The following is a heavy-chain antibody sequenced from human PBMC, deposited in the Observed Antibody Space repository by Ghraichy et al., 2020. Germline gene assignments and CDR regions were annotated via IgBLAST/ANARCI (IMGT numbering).Heavy chain of an antibody. CDR2: IIPIFGTA. D-gene: IGHD2-15*01. CDR3: AGGDCSGGSCYPSRYFDL. J-gene: IGHJ2*01. CDR1: GGTFSSYA. V-gene: IGHV1-69*13. Sequence: SVKVSCKASGGTFSSYAISWVRQAPGQGLEWMGGIIPIFGTANYAQKFQGRVTITADESTSTAYMELSSLRSEDTAVYYCAGGDCSGGSCYPSRYFDLWGRGTLVTVSS.